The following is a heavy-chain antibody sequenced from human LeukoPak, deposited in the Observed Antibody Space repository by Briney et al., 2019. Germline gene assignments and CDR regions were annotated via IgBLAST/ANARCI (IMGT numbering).Heavy chain of an antibody. V-gene: IGHV4-4*02. D-gene: IGHD3-22*01. J-gene: IGHJ4*02. CDR2: VYRSGTT. CDR1: GASISSTNW. CDR3: ARRDYYDSTGYFDY. Sequence: PSGTLSLTCGVSGASISSTNWWSWVRQPPGKGLEWIGEVYRSGTTNHNPSLKSRVTMSVDKSKNQFSLKLSSVTAADTAVYYCARRDYYDSTGYFDYWGQGTLVAVSS.